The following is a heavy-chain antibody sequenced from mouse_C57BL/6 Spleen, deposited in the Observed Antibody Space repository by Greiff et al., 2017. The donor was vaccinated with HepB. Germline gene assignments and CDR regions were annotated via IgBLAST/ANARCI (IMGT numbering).Heavy chain of an antibody. CDR3: ARWKAYYSNLDY. CDR2: IYPGSGST. J-gene: IGHJ4*01. CDR1: GYTFTSYW. Sequence: QVQLQQPGAELVKPGASVKMSCKASGYTFTSYWITWVKQRPGQGLEWIGDIYPGSGSTNYNEKFKSKATLTVDTSSSTAYMQLSSLTSEDSAVYYCARWKAYYSNLDYWGQGTSVTVSS. V-gene: IGHV1-55*01. D-gene: IGHD2-5*01.